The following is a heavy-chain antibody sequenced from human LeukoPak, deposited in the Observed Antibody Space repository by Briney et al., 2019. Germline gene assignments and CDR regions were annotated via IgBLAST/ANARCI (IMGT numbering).Heavy chain of an antibody. V-gene: IGHV3-11*06. J-gene: IGHJ4*02. CDR2: IGSKSEYT. CDR3: ARDQWQWLGHFHY. Sequence: GGSLRLSCAASGFTFSDHYMNWIRQAPGKGLEWVSYIGSKSEYTDYADSVKGRFTVSRDNADNSLYLQMNSLRAEDTAVYYCARDQWQWLGHFHYWGQGTLVTVSS. CDR1: GFTFSDHY. D-gene: IGHD6-19*01.